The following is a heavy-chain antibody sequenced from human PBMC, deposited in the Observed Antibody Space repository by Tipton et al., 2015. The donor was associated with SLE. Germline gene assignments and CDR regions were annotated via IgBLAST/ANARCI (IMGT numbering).Heavy chain of an antibody. V-gene: IGHV1-46*01. J-gene: IGHJ4*02. CDR2: INPGGGRA. D-gene: IGHD3-3*01. CDR3: ARGGIFGVFALDF. Sequence: QLVQSGAEVKKPGASVKISCKTSGNTFTSNYIHWVRQAPGQGLEWMGIINPGGGRATYPQKFQGRVTMTRDTSASTVDMELSSLRSEDSALYYCARGGIFGVFALDFWGQGTLVTVSS. CDR1: GNTFTSNY.